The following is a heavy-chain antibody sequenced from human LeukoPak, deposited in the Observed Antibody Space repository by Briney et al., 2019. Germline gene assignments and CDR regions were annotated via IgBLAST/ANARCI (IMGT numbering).Heavy chain of an antibody. D-gene: IGHD3-3*01. CDR1: GFTFNEYE. J-gene: IGHJ4*02. CDR2: INNSGNSI. Sequence: PGGSLRLSCAASGFTFNEYEMNWVRQTPGKGLEWISSINNSGNSIYYADSVKGRFFISRDNARNSLDLQLNSLRAEDTAVYYCAKSYYDFWSGYYQTFDYWGQGTLVTVSS. V-gene: IGHV3-48*03. CDR3: AKSYYDFWSGYYQTFDY.